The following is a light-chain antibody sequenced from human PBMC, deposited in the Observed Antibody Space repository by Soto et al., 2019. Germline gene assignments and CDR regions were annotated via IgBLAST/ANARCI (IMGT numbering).Light chain of an antibody. J-gene: IGKJ1*01. CDR3: QHYNSYSEA. Sequence: DIQMTQSPSTLSGSVGDRVTITRRASQTISSWLAWYQQKPGKAPKILSYKASTLKSGVPSRFRGSGSGTEFTLTISSLKPDDFETYYCQHYNSYSEAFGQGTKVDIK. CDR1: QTISSW. CDR2: KAS. V-gene: IGKV1-5*03.